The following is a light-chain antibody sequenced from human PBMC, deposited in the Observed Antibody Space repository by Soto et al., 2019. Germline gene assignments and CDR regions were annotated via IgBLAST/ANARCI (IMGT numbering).Light chain of an antibody. Sequence: QSVLTQPPSVSAGPGQKVTISCSGSNSNIGNNYISWFQQLPGTAPKLLIYDNNKRPSGIPDRFSASKSGTSATLGITGLQTGDEADYYCGTWDTSLSAGVFGTGTKVTVL. V-gene: IGLV1-51*01. CDR3: GTWDTSLSAGV. CDR1: NSNIGNNY. J-gene: IGLJ1*01. CDR2: DNN.